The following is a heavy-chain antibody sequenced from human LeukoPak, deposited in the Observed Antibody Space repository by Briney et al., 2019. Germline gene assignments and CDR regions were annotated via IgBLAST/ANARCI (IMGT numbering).Heavy chain of an antibody. Sequence: ASVKVSCKASGYTFTSYDINWVRQATGQGLEWMGWMNPNSGNTGYAQKFQGRVTMTRNTSISTAYMELSSLRSEDTAVYYCASMYYYDSSGYYSDAFDIWGQGTMVTVYS. CDR2: MNPNSGNT. CDR3: ASMYYYDSSGYYSDAFDI. J-gene: IGHJ3*02. V-gene: IGHV1-8*01. CDR1: GYTFTSYD. D-gene: IGHD3-22*01.